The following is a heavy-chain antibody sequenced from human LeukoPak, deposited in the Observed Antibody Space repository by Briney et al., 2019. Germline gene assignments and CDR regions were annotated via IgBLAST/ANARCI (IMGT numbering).Heavy chain of an antibody. CDR1: GFTFSSYW. CDR3: AREWTLYYDFWSGYYTSGYYGMDV. V-gene: IGHV3-74*01. J-gene: IGHJ6*02. Sequence: PGGSLRLSCAASGFTFSSYWMHWVRQAPGKGLVWVSRINSDGSSTSYADSVKGRFTISRDNAKNTLYLQMNSLRAEDTAVYYCAREWTLYYDFWSGYYTSGYYGMDVWGQGTTVTVSS. D-gene: IGHD3-3*01. CDR2: INSDGSST.